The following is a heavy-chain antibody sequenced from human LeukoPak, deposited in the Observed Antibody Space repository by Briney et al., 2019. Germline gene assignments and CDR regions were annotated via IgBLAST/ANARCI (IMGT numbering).Heavy chain of an antibody. CDR2: MYPSGST. D-gene: IGHD6-6*01. J-gene: IGHJ3*02. CDR3: ARADPSNDAFDI. CDR1: GDSISSYY. V-gene: IGHV4-4*07. Sequence: SETLSLTCIVSGDSISSYYWSWIRQPAGKGLEWIGRMYPSGSTDYKPSLMSRVTLSVDTSKNQISLKLSSVTAADTAVYYCARADPSNDAFDIWGQGTVVIVSS.